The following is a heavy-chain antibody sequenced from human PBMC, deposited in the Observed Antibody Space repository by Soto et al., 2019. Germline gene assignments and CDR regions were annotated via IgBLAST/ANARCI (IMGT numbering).Heavy chain of an antibody. CDR1: GYTFTRYY. CDR2: INPNSGGT. V-gene: IGHV1-2*04. CDR3: ARVRGGYQLPDY. D-gene: IGHD2-2*01. J-gene: IGHJ4*02. Sequence: ASVKVSCKASGYTFTRYYMHWGRQAPGQGLEWMGWINPNSGGTNYAQNFQGWVTMTRDTSISTAYMELSRLRSDDTAVYYCARVRGGYQLPDYWGQGTLVTVSS.